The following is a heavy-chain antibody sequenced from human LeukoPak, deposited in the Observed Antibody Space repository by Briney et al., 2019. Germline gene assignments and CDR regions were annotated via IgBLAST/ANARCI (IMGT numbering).Heavy chain of an antibody. V-gene: IGHV4-59*01. Sequence: SETLSLTCAVYGGSFSGYNWCWIRQPPGKGLEWIGYIYYSGSTNYNPSLKSRVTISVDTSKNQFSLKLGSVTAADTAVYYCARNDLTFGGVIDYWGQGTLVTVSS. D-gene: IGHD3-16*02. CDR1: GGSFSGYN. CDR2: IYYSGST. J-gene: IGHJ4*02. CDR3: ARNDLTFGGVIDY.